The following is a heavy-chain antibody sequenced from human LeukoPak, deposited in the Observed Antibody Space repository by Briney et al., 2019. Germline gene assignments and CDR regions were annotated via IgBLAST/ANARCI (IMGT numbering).Heavy chain of an antibody. CDR1: GFTFISYS. CDR3: AREYCSSTSCYVSLPPREAFDI. V-gene: IGHV3-48*01. Sequence: GGSLRLSCAASGFTFISYSMNWVRQAPGKGLEWVSYISSSSSTIYYADSVKGRFTISRDNAKNSLYLQMNGLRAEDTAVYYCAREYCSSTSCYVSLPPREAFDIWGQGTMVTVSS. CDR2: ISSSSSTI. J-gene: IGHJ3*02. D-gene: IGHD2-2*01.